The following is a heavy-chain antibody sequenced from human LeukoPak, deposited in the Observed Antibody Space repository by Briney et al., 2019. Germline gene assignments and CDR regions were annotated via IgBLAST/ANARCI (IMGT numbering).Heavy chain of an antibody. CDR1: GFSFSSYG. Sequence: GGSLRLSCAASGFSFSSYGMSWVRQAPGEGLEWVSGFSASDGSRYYADSVKGRFTISRDNSKNTLYLQMDSLRAEDTAVYYCAKNIGGFDYWGQGTLVTVSS. V-gene: IGHV3-23*01. CDR3: AKNIGGFDY. CDR2: FSASDGSR. J-gene: IGHJ4*02. D-gene: IGHD4-23*01.